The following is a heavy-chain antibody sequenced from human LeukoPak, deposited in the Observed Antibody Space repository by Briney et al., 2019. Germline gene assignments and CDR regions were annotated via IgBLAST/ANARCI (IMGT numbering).Heavy chain of an antibody. Sequence: ASVKVSCKASGYTFTNYGISWVRQAPGQGLEWMGWISAYNGNSEYAQKFQGRVSMTTDTSTSTAYMELRSLKSDDTALYYCARVEAYCTSTSCHDYWGLGTLVTVSS. V-gene: IGHV1-18*01. CDR2: ISAYNGNS. CDR3: ARVEAYCTSTSCHDY. CDR1: GYTFTNYG. J-gene: IGHJ4*02. D-gene: IGHD2-2*01.